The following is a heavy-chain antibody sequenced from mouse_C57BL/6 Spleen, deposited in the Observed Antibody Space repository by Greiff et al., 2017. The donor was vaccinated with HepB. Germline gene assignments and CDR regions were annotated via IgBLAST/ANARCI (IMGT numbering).Heavy chain of an antibody. CDR3: ARPNYGSSPSFAY. CDR1: GYTFTSYW. D-gene: IGHD1-1*01. J-gene: IGHJ3*01. V-gene: IGHV1-52*01. Sequence: QVQLQQSGAELVRPGSSVKLSCKASGYTFTSYWMHWVKQRPIQGLEWIGNIDPSDSETHYNQKFKDKATLTVDKSSSTAYMQLSSLTSEDSAVYYCARPNYGSSPSFAYWGQGTLVTVSA. CDR2: IDPSDSET.